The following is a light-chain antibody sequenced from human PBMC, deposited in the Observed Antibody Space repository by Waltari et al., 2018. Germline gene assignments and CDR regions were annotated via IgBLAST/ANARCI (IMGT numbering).Light chain of an antibody. CDR1: QSISNW. Sequence: IQMTQSPSTLSASVGDRVIITCRASQSISNWLAWYQQKPGKAPNLLIHKASSLESGVASRFSGSGSGTEFTLTINSLQPDDFATYYCQQYNTYWTFGQGTKVEIK. J-gene: IGKJ1*01. CDR3: QQYNTYWT. CDR2: KAS. V-gene: IGKV1-5*03.